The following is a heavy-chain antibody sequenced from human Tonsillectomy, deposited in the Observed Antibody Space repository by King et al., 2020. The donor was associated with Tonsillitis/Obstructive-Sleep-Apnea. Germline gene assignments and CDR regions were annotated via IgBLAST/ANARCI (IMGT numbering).Heavy chain of an antibody. CDR2: ISGSGGST. D-gene: IGHD3-22*01. CDR1: GFTFSSYA. Sequence: VQLVESGGGLVQPGGSLRLSCAASGFTFSSYAMSWVRQAPGKGLEWVSVISGSGGSTYYADSVKGRFTISRDNSKNTLYLQMNRLRAEDTAVYYCAKGTFGYYDSSGYYPGGAFYIWGQGTRVTVSS. J-gene: IGHJ3*02. CDR3: AKGTFGYYDSSGYYPGGAFYI. V-gene: IGHV3-23*04.